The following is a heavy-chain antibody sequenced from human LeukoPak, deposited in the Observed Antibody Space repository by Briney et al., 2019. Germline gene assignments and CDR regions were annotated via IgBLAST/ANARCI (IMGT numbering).Heavy chain of an antibody. Sequence: SETLSLTCTASGDSFGSSTYYWGWIPQPPGKDPEWIGSIFYSGSTFYKPSLESRLTMSLKMSKNQFSLMLSPVTAANTAVYYCARNPCTGASCYCFDWWRQGILVIVSS. CDR3: ARNPCTGASCYCFDW. J-gene: IGHJ4*02. CDR2: IFYSGST. V-gene: IGHV4-39*07. CDR1: GDSFGSSTYY. D-gene: IGHD2-15*01.